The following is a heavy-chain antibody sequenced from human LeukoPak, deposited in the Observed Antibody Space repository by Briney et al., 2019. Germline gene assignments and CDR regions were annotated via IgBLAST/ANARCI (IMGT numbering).Heavy chain of an antibody. CDR3: AREKGVVVPAAIRWFDP. V-gene: IGHV1-69*13. D-gene: IGHD2-2*01. Sequence: SVKVSCKASEGTFSSYAISWVRQAPGQGLEWMGVIIPIFGTANYAQKFQGRVTITADESTSTAYMELSSLRSEDTAVYYCAREKGVVVPAAIRWFDPWGQGTLVTVSS. CDR1: EGTFSSYA. CDR2: IIPIFGTA. J-gene: IGHJ5*02.